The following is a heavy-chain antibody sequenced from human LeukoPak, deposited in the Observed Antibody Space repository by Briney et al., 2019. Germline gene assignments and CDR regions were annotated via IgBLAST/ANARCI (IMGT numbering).Heavy chain of an antibody. CDR3: ARKRYSDVDDAFDI. CDR2: MNWNGGST. D-gene: IGHD1-26*01. CDR1: GFTFDDYG. J-gene: IGHJ3*02. Sequence: GGSLRLSCAASGFTFDDYGMSWGPRAPGKGLGWVSGMNWNGGSTAYADSVNGRFTISRDNARNSLYLQMNSLRAEDTAFCYCARKRYSDVDDAFDIWGQGTMVTVSS. V-gene: IGHV3-20*04.